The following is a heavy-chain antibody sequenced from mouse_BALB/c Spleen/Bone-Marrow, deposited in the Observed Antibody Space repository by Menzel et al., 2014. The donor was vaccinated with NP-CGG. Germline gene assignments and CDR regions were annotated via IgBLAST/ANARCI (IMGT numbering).Heavy chain of an antibody. J-gene: IGHJ2*01. CDR3: ARGKSGKGYFDY. V-gene: IGHV2-2*02. Sequence: QVQLQQSGPGLVKPSQSLSITCTVSGFSLTSYGVHWVRQSPGKGLEWLGVIWSGGSTDYNAAFISRLSISKDNSKSQVFFKMNSLQANDTAIYYCARGKSGKGYFDYWGQGTTLTVSS. CDR1: GFSLTSYG. CDR2: IWSGGST. D-gene: IGHD1-3*01.